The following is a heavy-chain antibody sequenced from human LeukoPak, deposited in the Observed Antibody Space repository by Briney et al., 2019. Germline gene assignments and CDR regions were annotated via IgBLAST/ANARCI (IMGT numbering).Heavy chain of an antibody. CDR2: IYPYSGDT. J-gene: IGHJ3*02. CDR3: ARGRNSGSSLDI. V-gene: IGHV1-2*02. Sequence: ASVTVSCKASGYTFTGYYIHWVRQAPGQGLEWMGWIYPYSGDTNYAQNFQGRVTMTRDTSISTAYMEPSSLKSDDTAVYYCARGRNSGSSLDIWGQGTMLTVSS. D-gene: IGHD6-6*01. CDR1: GYTFTGYY.